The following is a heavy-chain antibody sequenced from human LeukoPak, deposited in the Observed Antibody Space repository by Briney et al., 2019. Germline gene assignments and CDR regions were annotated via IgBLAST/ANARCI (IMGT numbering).Heavy chain of an antibody. V-gene: IGHV3-7*01. CDR2: IKRDGREK. D-gene: IGHD3-3*01. CDR3: ASQYYDFWKGSMFDP. J-gene: IGHJ5*02. Sequence: GGSLILSCAASGFTFSSYWMSWVRQAPGKWLEWVAYIKRDGREKYYVDCVKGRFTISRDKAKNSLYLQMDSLRDDDTAEYYWASQYYDFWKGSMFDPWGQGTLVTVSS. CDR1: GFTFSSYW.